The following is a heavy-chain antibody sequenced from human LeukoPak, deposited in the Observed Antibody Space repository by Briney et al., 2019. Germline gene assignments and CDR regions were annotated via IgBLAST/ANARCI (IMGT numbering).Heavy chain of an antibody. D-gene: IGHD2-2*01. CDR1: GYTLTDYY. J-gene: IGHJ4*02. Sequence: ASVKVSCKASGYTLTDYYLFWVRQAPGQGLEWMGWINPNNGGTNYAQKFQGRVTMTRDTSINTAYMELSRLRSNDTAVYYCARECSTSGVSGYWGQGTLVTVSS. CDR2: INPNNGGT. V-gene: IGHV1-2*02. CDR3: ARECSTSGVSGY.